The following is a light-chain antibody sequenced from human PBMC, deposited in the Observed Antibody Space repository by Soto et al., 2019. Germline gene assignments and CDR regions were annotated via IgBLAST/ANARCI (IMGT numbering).Light chain of an antibody. J-gene: IGLJ2*01. CDR2: GNN. Sequence: QSALTQPPSASGTPGQRVIISCSGSTSNIGSNTVNWYQQLPGTAPKLLIYGNNQRPSGVPDRFSGSKSGTSASLAISGLQSEDEADYYCAAWDDSLNGVVFGGGTKLTVL. CDR1: TSNIGSNT. V-gene: IGLV1-44*01. CDR3: AAWDDSLNGVV.